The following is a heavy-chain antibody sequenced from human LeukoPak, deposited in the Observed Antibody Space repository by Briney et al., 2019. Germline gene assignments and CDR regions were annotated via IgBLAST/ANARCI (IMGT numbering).Heavy chain of an antibody. Sequence: ASVKVSCKASGGTFSRHTISWVRQSPGQGLEWMGGITPMFGTSNYAQKFQGRVTMTRNTSISTAYMELSSLRSEDTAVYYCARGGYYDYVWGSYRLSAFDIWGQGTMVTVSS. V-gene: IGHV1-69*05. J-gene: IGHJ3*02. CDR3: ARGGYYDYVWGSYRLSAFDI. D-gene: IGHD3-16*02. CDR1: GGTFSRHT. CDR2: ITPMFGTS.